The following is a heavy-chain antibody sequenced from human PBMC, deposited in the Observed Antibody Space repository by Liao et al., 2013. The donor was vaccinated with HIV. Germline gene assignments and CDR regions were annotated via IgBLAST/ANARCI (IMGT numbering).Heavy chain of an antibody. J-gene: IGHJ4*02. D-gene: IGHD3-22*01. CDR3: ARNYYDSSGYYYPYYFDY. CDR1: GGSISSGSYY. Sequence: QVQLQESGPGLVKPSQTLSLSCTVSGGSISSGSYYWSWIRQPAGKGLEWIGRIYTSGSTNYNPSLKSRVTISVDTSKNQFSLKLSSVTAADTAVYYCARNYYDSSGYYYPYYFDYWGQGTLVTVLL. V-gene: IGHV4-61*02. CDR2: IYTSGST.